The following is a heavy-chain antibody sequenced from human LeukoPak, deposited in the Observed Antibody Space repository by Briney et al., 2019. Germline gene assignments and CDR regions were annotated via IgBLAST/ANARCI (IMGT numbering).Heavy chain of an antibody. CDR1: GFXLSTKG. V-gene: IGHV3-33*01. D-gene: IGHD3-16*01. J-gene: IGHJ2*01. CDR2: TWYDGKKN. CDR3: TRTGITRNWYFDL. Sequence: PGGSLRLSCVASGFXLSTKGIHWVRQAPGKGLEWVAVTWYDGKKNDYGDSVKGRFTISRDNSKNSLYLEMNSLRAEDTAVYYCTRTGITRNWYFDLWGRGTLVTVSS.